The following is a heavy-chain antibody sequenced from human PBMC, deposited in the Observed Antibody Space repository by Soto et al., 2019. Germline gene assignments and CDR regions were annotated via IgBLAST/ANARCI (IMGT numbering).Heavy chain of an antibody. CDR3: ARSPRSSPYFDY. D-gene: IGHD6-13*01. Sequence: GESLKISCQSSGYTFSNFWIGWVRQLPGKGLEWMGIIYPGDHETRYSPSFHGKVTISADRSISTAYLQWNSLEASDTAFYFCARSPRSSPYFDYWGQGALVTVSS. J-gene: IGHJ4*02. V-gene: IGHV5-51*01. CDR2: IYPGDHET. CDR1: GYTFSNFW.